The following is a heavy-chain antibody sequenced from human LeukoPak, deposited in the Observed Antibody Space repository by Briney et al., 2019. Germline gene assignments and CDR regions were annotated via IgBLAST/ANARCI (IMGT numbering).Heavy chain of an antibody. Sequence: PSETLSLTCSVFADSMNNYYWTWIRQPPGKGLEWVGNMHPGGTTKLHPSLEGRVTMSIDTSNKQFSLRLRSVTAADTATYYCAKTGSLFGRFLDHWGPGALVIVSS. CDR2: MHPGGTT. CDR3: AKTGSLFGRFLDH. CDR1: ADSMNNYY. J-gene: IGHJ4*02. D-gene: IGHD3-10*02. V-gene: IGHV4-59*01.